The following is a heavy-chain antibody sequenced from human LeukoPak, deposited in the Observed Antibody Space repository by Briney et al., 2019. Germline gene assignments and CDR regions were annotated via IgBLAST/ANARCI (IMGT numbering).Heavy chain of an antibody. CDR1: GYTFTYYY. CDR3: ARGRAIHCTNGVCRAFDY. V-gene: IGHV1-2*02. Sequence: ASVKVSCKASGYTFTYYYMHWVGQAPGQRLEWMGWINPNSGGTNYEQKFQGRVTMTRDTSINTAYMELSSLRSDDTAVYYCARGRAIHCTNGVCRAFDYWGRGALVTVSS. J-gene: IGHJ4*02. D-gene: IGHD2-8*01. CDR2: INPNSGGT.